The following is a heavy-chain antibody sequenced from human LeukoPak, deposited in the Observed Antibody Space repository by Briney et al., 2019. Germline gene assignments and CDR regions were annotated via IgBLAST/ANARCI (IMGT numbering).Heavy chain of an antibody. D-gene: IGHD3-22*01. V-gene: IGHV3-73*01. CDR2: IRSKANSYAT. J-gene: IGHJ4*02. CDR3: TRPLYYDGSGYLDD. CDR1: GFTFSGSA. Sequence: GGSLKLSRAASGFTFSGSAMHWVRQASAKGLEWVGRIRSKANSYATAYAASVKGRFTISRDDSKNTAYLQMNSLTTEDTAVYYFTRPLYYDGSGYLDDWGQGTLVTVSS.